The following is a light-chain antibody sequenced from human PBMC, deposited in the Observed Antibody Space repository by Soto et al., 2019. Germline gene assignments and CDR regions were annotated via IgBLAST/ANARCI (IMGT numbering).Light chain of an antibody. Sequence: IQMSQSPSALSASLGERATITCRASQSISSWLAWYQQKPGKAPKLLIYDASSLESGVPSRFSGSGSGTEFTLIISSLQSEDFAVYYCQQYNNRPLTFGGGTNV. CDR1: QSISSW. CDR3: QQYNNRPLT. J-gene: IGKJ4*01. V-gene: IGKV1-5*01. CDR2: DAS.